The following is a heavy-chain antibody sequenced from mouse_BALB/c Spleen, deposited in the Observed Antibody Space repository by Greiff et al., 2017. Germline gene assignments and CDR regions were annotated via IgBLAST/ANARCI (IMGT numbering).Heavy chain of an antibody. D-gene: IGHD1-1*01. CDR2: IYPGSGST. Sequence: LKQPGSELVRPGASVKLSCKASSYTFTSYWMHWVKQRPGQGLEWIGNIYPGSGSTNYDEKFKSKATLTVDTSSSTAYMQLSSLTSEDSAVYYCTRKANYYGKGYWYFDVWGAGTTVTVSA. V-gene: IGHV1S22*01. J-gene: IGHJ1*01. CDR1: SYTFTSYW. CDR3: TRKANYYGKGYWYFDV.